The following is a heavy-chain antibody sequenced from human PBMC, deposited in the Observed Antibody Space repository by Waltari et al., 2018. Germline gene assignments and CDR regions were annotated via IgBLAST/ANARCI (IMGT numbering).Heavy chain of an antibody. CDR2: ISGSGGST. D-gene: IGHD6-19*01. J-gene: IGHJ6*03. Sequence: EVQLLESGGGLVQPGGSLRLSCAASGFTFSSYAMRWVRQAPGKGLEWVSAISGSGGSTYYADSVKGRFTIARDNSKNTLYLQMNSLRAEDTAVYYCASSAMENSSGWYYYYYYMDVWGKGTTVTVSS. CDR3: ASSAMENSSGWYYYYYYMDV. CDR1: GFTFSSYA. V-gene: IGHV3-23*01.